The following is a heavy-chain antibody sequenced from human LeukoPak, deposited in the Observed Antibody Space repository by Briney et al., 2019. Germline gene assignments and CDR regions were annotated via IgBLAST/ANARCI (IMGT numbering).Heavy chain of an antibody. Sequence: ASVKVSCKTSGYTFSAYSLHWVRQAPGQGLEWMGWINPKSGATTYAQKFQGRVTMTRDTPVNTVYLELTRLTSDDTAVYYCARAHQQGYNYADLSYWGQGTLVSVSS. CDR3: ARAHQQGYNYADLSY. D-gene: IGHD5-24*01. CDR1: GYTFSAYS. J-gene: IGHJ4*02. V-gene: IGHV1-2*02. CDR2: INPKSGAT.